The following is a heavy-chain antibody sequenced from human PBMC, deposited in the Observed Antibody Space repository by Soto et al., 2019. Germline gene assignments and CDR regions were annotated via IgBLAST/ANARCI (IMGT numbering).Heavy chain of an antibody. CDR3: ARRPHCSGGICYYGLDN. CDR2: ISGHNGNT. J-gene: IGHJ4*02. D-gene: IGHD2-15*01. Sequence: QVQLVQSGAEVKKPGASVKVSCKASGYTFTNHGISWVRQAPGQGLEWLGWISGHNGNTKYAQRLQGRVTMTTDTSTSTAYMELRSLKSDDTAVYYCARRPHCSGGICYYGLDNWGQGTLVTVSS. V-gene: IGHV1-18*01. CDR1: GYTFTNHG.